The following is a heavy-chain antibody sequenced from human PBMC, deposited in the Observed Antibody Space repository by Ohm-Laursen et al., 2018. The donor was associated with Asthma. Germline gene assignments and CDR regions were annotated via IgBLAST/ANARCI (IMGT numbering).Heavy chain of an antibody. V-gene: IGHV4-31*03. CDR1: GDSINSGNNY. D-gene: IGHD3-22*01. CDR2: IYYSGLT. CDR3: ARGAFYYESTGYYFFDH. J-gene: IGHJ4*02. Sequence: SQTLSLTCTVSGDSINSGNNYWSWIRQHPGKGLEWIGYIYYSGLTYSNPSLRSRVIISVDTSKSQFSLNLTSVTAADTAVYYCARGAFYYESTGYYFFDHWGQGALVTVSS.